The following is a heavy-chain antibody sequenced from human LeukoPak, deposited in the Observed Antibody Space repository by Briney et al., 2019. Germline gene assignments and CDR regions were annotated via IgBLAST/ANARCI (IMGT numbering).Heavy chain of an antibody. D-gene: IGHD1-26*01. CDR2: ISAYNSNT. J-gene: IGHJ4*02. CDR3: AREVGRGFDY. Sequence: GASVKVSCKASGYTFTSYGINWARQAPGQGLEWMGWISAYNSNTHYAQKLQGRVTMTTDTSTSTAYMEVRSLRSDDTAVYYCAREVGRGFDYWGQGPLVTVSS. CDR1: GYTFTSYG. V-gene: IGHV1-18*01.